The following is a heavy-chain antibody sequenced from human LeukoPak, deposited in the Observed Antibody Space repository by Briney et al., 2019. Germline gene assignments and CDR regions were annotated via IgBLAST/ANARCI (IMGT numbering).Heavy chain of an antibody. D-gene: IGHD2-8*02. Sequence: SETLSLTCSVSGGSICSGYWSWIRQPPGKGLEWIAYIYNSGRSNYNPSLKSRVTISLDTSKNQFSLKLSSVTAADTAVYYCAGGSGASWFDPWGQGTLVTVSS. J-gene: IGHJ5*02. CDR2: IYNSGRS. CDR3: AGGSGASWFDP. V-gene: IGHV4-59*01. CDR1: GGSICSGY.